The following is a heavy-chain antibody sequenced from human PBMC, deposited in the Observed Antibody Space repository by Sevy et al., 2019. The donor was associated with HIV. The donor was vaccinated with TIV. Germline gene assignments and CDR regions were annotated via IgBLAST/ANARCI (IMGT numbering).Heavy chain of an antibody. V-gene: IGHV1-18*01. CDR1: GYTFTSYG. J-gene: IGHJ6*03. D-gene: IGHD7-27*01. Sequence: ASVKVSCKASGYTFTSYGISWVRQAPGQGLEWMGWISAYNGNTNYAQKLQGRVTMTTDTSTSTAYMELRSLRSDDTAVYYCASSDLNWGGYYYYYMDVWGNGTTVTVSS. CDR3: ASSDLNWGGYYYYYMDV. CDR2: ISAYNGNT.